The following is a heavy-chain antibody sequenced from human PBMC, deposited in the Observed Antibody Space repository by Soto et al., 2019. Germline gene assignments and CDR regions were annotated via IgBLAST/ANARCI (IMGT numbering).Heavy chain of an antibody. V-gene: IGHV3-30*18. Sequence: QVQLVESGGGVVQPGRSLRLSCAASGFTFSSYGMHWVRQAPGKGLEWVAVISYDGSNKYYADSVKGRFTISRDNSKNTLYLQMNSLRAEDTAVYYCAKDKVILTGYYPNNWFDPWGQGTLVTVSS. D-gene: IGHD3-9*01. J-gene: IGHJ5*02. CDR2: ISYDGSNK. CDR1: GFTFSSYG. CDR3: AKDKVILTGYYPNNWFDP.